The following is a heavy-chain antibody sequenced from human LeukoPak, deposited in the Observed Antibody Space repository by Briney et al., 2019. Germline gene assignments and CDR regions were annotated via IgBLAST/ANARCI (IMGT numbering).Heavy chain of an antibody. Sequence: SGTLCLTCAVYGGSFSGYYWSWIRQPPGKGLEWIGEINHSGSTNYNPSLKSRGTISLGTSKIQHPLKLSSVTAANTAGYYCARGFNYGDSPAGYWVQGTLVTGSS. D-gene: IGHD4-17*01. CDR1: GGSFSGYY. J-gene: IGHJ4*02. CDR2: INHSGST. CDR3: ARGFNYGDSPAGY. V-gene: IGHV4-34*01.